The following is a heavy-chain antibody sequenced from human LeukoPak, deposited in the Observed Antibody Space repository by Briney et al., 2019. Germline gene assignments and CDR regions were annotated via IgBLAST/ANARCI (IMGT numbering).Heavy chain of an antibody. D-gene: IGHD3-16*01. Sequence: GGSLRLSCAASGFTFSSYSLNWVRQAPGKGLEWVSSISSSSSYIYYEDSVKARFTISRDNAKNSLYLQMNSLRAEDTAVYYCARDVRGDAFDIWGQGTMVTVSS. CDR1: GFTFSSYS. CDR2: ISSSSSYI. V-gene: IGHV3-21*01. CDR3: ARDVRGDAFDI. J-gene: IGHJ3*02.